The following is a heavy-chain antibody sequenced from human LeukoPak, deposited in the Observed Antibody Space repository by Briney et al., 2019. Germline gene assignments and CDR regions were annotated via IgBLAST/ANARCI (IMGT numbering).Heavy chain of an antibody. J-gene: IGHJ4*02. CDR2: INQSGVT. D-gene: IGHD2-2*01. CDR1: GGSFGGYY. CDR3: ARGPPQDYCITTNCYFVFDS. Sequence: PSETLSLTCAVSGGSFGGYYWSWIRQAPGKGLEWIGEINQSGVTDYNPSLKSRVTISLDTSTTQFSLRLSSVTAADTAVYYCARGPPQDYCITTNCYFVFDSWGQGTLVTVSS. V-gene: IGHV4-34*01.